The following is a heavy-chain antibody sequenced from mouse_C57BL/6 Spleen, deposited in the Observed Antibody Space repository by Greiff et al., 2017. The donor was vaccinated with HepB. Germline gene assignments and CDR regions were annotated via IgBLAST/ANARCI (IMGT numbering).Heavy chain of an antibody. CDR3: VRRGLRGAMDY. CDR1: GFSFNTYA. CDR2: IRSKSNNYAT. J-gene: IGHJ4*01. V-gene: IGHV10-1*01. D-gene: IGHD1-1*01. Sequence: EVKLVESGGGLVQPKGSLKLSCAASGFSFNTYAMNWVRQAPGKGLEWVARIRSKSNNYATYYADSVKDRFTISRDDSESMLYLQMNNLKTEDTAMYYCVRRGLRGAMDYWGQGTSVTVSS.